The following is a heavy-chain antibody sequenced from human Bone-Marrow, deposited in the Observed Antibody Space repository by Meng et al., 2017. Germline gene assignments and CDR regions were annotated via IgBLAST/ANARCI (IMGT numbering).Heavy chain of an antibody. D-gene: IGHD6-13*01. Sequence: GESLKISCAASGFSFDDHGMSWARQAPGKGLEWVSGIHWNGGSTGYADSVKGRFTISRDNAENSLYLQMNSLRVEDTALYYCARGKGWQLVDPLDYWGQGTLVTVSS. V-gene: IGHV3-20*04. J-gene: IGHJ4*02. CDR3: ARGKGWQLVDPLDY. CDR1: GFSFDDHG. CDR2: IHWNGGST.